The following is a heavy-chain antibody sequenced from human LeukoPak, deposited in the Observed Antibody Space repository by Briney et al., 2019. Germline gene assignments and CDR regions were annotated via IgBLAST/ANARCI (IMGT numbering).Heavy chain of an antibody. J-gene: IGHJ4*02. D-gene: IGHD5-12*01. V-gene: IGHV4-4*09. CDR1: GGSINSYY. CDR2: IYTSGNA. Sequence: SETLSLTCTVSGGSINSYYWNWIRQPPGKGLEWIGYIYTSGNANYNPSLKSRVTTSVDTSKNQFSLKLSSVTAADTAVYYCAIGPPYGGYSDWGQGTLVTVSS. CDR3: AIGPPYGGYSD.